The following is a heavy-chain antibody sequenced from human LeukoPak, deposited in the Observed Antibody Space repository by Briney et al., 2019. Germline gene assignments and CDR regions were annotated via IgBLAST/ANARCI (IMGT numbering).Heavy chain of an antibody. V-gene: IGHV5-51*01. D-gene: IGHD3-9*01. CDR3: ARLDYDILTGYYRNFDY. CDR2: IWPGDSDT. Sequence: GESLKISCRGSGYSFTNYWIARVRQMPGKGLEWMGIIWPGDSDTRHSPSFQGQVTISADKSISTAFLQWSSLKASDTAMYYCARLDYDILTGYYRNFDYWGQGTLVTVSS. CDR1: GYSFTNYW. J-gene: IGHJ4*02.